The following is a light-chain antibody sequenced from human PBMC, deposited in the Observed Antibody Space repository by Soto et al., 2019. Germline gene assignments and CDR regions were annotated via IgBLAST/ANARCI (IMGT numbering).Light chain of an antibody. CDR3: QQYGTAPPRYT. CDR1: QSVSNQ. Sequence: EIVLTQSPATLSLSPGERATLSCRASQSVSNQLGWYQQKPGQAPRLLIFDTSNRATGIPARFSGSGSGTDFTLTISSLEPEDFAVYYCQQYGTAPPRYTFGQGTKLEIK. CDR2: DTS. V-gene: IGKV3-11*01. J-gene: IGKJ2*01.